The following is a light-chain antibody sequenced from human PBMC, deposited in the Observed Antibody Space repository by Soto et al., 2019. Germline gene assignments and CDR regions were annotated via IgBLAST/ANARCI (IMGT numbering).Light chain of an antibody. CDR1: SSNIGAGYD. CDR2: GNT. Sequence: QSVLTQPPSVSGAPGQRVTISCTGGSSNIGAGYDVHWYKQLPGRAPKLLIYGNTNRPSGVPDRFSGSKSGTSASLAITGLQAEDEADYYCLSFDSSLSVVFGGGTKLTVL. V-gene: IGLV1-40*01. CDR3: LSFDSSLSVV. J-gene: IGLJ2*01.